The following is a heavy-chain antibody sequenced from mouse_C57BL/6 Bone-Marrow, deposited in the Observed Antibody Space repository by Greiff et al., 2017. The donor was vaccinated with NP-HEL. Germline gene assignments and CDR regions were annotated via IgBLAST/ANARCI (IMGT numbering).Heavy chain of an antibody. V-gene: IGHV1-7*01. D-gene: IGHD2-3*01. J-gene: IGHJ3*01. CDR1: GYTFTRYW. CDR2: INPSSGYT. CDR3: ARRGDGYYDWFAY. Sequence: QVQLQQSGAELAKPGASVKLSCKASGYTFTRYWMHWVKQRPGQGLEWIGYINPSSGYTKYNQKFKDKATLTADKSSSTAYMQLSSLTYEDSAVYYCARRGDGYYDWFAYWGQGTLVTVSA.